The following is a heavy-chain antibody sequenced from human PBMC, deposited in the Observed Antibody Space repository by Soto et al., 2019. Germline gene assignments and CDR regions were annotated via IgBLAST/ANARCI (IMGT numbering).Heavy chain of an antibody. CDR3: AKRDGHTYGLFN. D-gene: IGHD5-18*01. V-gene: IGHV3-74*01. Sequence: EVQLVESGGGLVQPGGSLRLSCAASGFSFSNYWIHWVRQAPGKGLVWVSRIKTDGSSIDYAASVKGRFTISRDNAQNILYLQINSLNAEATAFYYCAKRDGHTYGLFNWGQGTLVTVSS. CDR1: GFSFSNYW. CDR2: IKTDGSSI. J-gene: IGHJ4*02.